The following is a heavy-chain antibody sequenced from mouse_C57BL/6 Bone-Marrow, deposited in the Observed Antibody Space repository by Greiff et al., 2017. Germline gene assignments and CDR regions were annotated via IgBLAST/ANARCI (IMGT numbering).Heavy chain of an antibody. CDR3: TRDDPYWFAY. V-gene: IGHV5-9-1*02. J-gene: IGHJ3*01. D-gene: IGHD2-3*01. Sequence: EVKLVESGEGLVKPGGSLKLSCAASGFTFSSYAMSWVRQTPEKRLEWVAYISSGGDYIYYADTVKGRFTISRDNARNTLYLQMSSLKSEDTAMYYCTRDDPYWFAYWGQGTLVTVSA. CDR2: ISSGGDYI. CDR1: GFTFSSYA.